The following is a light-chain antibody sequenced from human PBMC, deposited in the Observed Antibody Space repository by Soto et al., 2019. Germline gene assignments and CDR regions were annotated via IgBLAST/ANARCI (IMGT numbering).Light chain of an antibody. CDR1: QSISSSF. CDR3: QQYDNSPIT. V-gene: IGKV3-20*01. Sequence: ENVFNHSPCILSLSPGERASLSCGASQSISSSFLAWYQQKPGQAPRLLIYGASSRATGIPDRFSGTGSETDFTLTISRLEPEDFAVYYCQQYDNSPITFGQGTRLAIK. CDR2: GAS. J-gene: IGKJ5*01.